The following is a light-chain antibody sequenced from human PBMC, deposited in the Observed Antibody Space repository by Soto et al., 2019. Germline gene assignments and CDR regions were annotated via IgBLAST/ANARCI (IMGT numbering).Light chain of an antibody. CDR3: ALSLGSGNMV. CDR2: STN. V-gene: IGLV8-61*01. J-gene: IGLJ3*02. Sequence: QAVVTQEPSFSVSPGGTVTLTCGLTSGSVSILSYPSWYQQTPGQAPRTLIYSTNTRSSGVPDRFSGSILGTKAALTIAGAQAEDDSQYYCALSLGSGNMVFGGGTKLTVL. CDR1: SGSVSILSY.